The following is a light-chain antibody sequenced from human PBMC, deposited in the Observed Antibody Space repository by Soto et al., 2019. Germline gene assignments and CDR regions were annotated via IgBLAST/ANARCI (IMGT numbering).Light chain of an antibody. CDR2: AAS. CDR3: QQSYSTPRT. J-gene: IGKJ2*01. Sequence: DIPMTQSPSSLSASVGDRVTITCRASQRISTYSNWYQQKPGKAPKLLIYAASSLQSGVQSRFSGSGSGTDFTLTISSLQPEDFATYYCQQSYSTPRTFGQGTKLEIK. CDR1: QRISTY. V-gene: IGKV1-39*01.